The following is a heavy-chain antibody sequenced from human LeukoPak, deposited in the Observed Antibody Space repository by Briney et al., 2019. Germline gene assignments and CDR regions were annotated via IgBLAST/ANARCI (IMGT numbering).Heavy chain of an antibody. V-gene: IGHV3-9*01. CDR2: MSWDSGSI. J-gene: IGHJ4*02. CDR1: GFTFEDYA. Sequence: PGRSLRLSCAGSGFTFEDYAMHRVRQAPGKGLEWVSGMSWDSGSIGYADSVKGRFTISRDNAKNSLYLQMNSLRAEDTALYYCAKDLYSSTWAYFDYWGQGTLVTVSS. D-gene: IGHD6-13*01. CDR3: AKDLYSSTWAYFDY.